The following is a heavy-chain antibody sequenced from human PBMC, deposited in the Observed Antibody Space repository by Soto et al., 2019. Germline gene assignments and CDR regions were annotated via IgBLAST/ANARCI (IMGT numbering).Heavy chain of an antibody. J-gene: IGHJ5*02. Sequence: ASVKFSCKASGYTFTSYAMHWVRQAPGQRLEWMGWINAGNGNTKYSQKFQGRVTITRDTSASTAYMELSSLRSEDTAVYYCARVDSSVWYRWFDPWGQGTLVTVSS. CDR1: GYTFTSYA. D-gene: IGHD6-19*01. V-gene: IGHV1-3*01. CDR2: INAGNGNT. CDR3: ARVDSSVWYRWFDP.